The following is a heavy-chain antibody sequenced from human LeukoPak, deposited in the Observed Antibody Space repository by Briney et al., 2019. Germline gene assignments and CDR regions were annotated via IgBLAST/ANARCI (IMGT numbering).Heavy chain of an antibody. CDR3: AKNDIVGATRGFDY. D-gene: IGHD1-26*01. V-gene: IGHV3-23*01. Sequence: SRDNSKNTLYLQMNSLRAEDTAVYYCAKNDIVGATRGFDYWGQGTLVTVSS. J-gene: IGHJ4*02.